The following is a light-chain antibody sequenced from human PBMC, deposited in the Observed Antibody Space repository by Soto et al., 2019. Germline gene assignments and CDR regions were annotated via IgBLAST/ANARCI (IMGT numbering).Light chain of an antibody. CDR2: GAS. V-gene: IGKV3-15*01. CDR3: QQAGT. Sequence: EIVMTQSSATLSVSPGERATLSCRASQSVSSNLAWYQQKPGQAPRLLIYGASTRATGIPARFSGSGSGTEFTLTISSLQSEDFAVYYCQQAGTFGPGTKVDIK. CDR1: QSVSSN. J-gene: IGKJ3*01.